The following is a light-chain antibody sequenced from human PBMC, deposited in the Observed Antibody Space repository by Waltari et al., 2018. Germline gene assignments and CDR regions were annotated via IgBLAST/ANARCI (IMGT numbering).Light chain of an antibody. CDR2: GVN. J-gene: IGLJ2*01. Sequence: QSAPTQPPSVSGSPGQSVTISCPGTSSDVGNYNSVSWYQQHPGKAPKLMIYGVNNRPSGVSDRFSGSKSGNTASLTISGLQAEDEADYYCCSYTTSSTWIFGGGTRLTVL. CDR1: SSDVGNYNS. CDR3: CSYTTSSTWI. V-gene: IGLV2-14*01.